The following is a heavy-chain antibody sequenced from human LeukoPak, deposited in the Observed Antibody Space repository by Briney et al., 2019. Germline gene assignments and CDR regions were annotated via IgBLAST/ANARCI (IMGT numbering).Heavy chain of an antibody. V-gene: IGHV4-59*08. D-gene: IGHD2-15*01. CDR3: ARSAWSYYYYMGV. J-gene: IGHJ6*03. Sequence: SETLSLTCTVSGGSISSYYWSWIRQPPGKGLEWIGYIYYSGSTNYNPSLKSRVTISVDTSKNQFSLRLSSVTAADTAVYYCARSAWSYYYYMGVWGKGTTVTVSS. CDR1: GGSISSYY. CDR2: IYYSGST.